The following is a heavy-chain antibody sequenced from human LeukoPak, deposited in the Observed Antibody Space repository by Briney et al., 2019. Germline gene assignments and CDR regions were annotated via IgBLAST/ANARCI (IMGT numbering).Heavy chain of an antibody. CDR1: GFTFNKYA. J-gene: IGHJ4*02. V-gene: IGHV3-23*01. CDR3: AKLSTYGDSTEDH. Sequence: PGTSLSLSCAASGFTFNKYAMSRVRQAPEKGLEWVSSVSIGGGSREYADSVKGRFTISRDNSQNTLYLQLNSLRVEDTAVYYCAKLSTYGDSTEDHWGQGTLVTVSS. CDR2: VSIGGGSR. D-gene: IGHD4-17*01.